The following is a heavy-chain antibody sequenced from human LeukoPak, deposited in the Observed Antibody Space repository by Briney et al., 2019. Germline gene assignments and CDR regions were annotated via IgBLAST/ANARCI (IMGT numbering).Heavy chain of an antibody. Sequence: GEPLKISCKASGYSFTTYWIGWVRQMPGKGLEWMGIIYPGDSDTRYRPSFQGQLTISADKSISTAYLQWNSLKASDTAMYYCARHGGYGGNQKAHFEYWGQGTLVTVSS. D-gene: IGHD4-23*01. CDR1: GYSFTTYW. CDR2: IYPGDSDT. CDR3: ARHGGYGGNQKAHFEY. J-gene: IGHJ4*02. V-gene: IGHV5-51*01.